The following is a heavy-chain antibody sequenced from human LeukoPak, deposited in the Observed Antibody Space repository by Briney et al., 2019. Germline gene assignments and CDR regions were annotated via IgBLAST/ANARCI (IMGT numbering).Heavy chain of an antibody. CDR2: IYYSGST. J-gene: IGHJ4*02. Sequence: SETLSLTCTVSGGSISSSSYYWGWIRQPPGKGLEWIGSIYYSGSTYYNPSLKSRVSISVDTSKNQFSLKLSSVTGADTAVYYCASQYYYDSSGYYYPFDYWGQGTLVTVSS. V-gene: IGHV4-39*07. CDR1: GGSISSSSYY. CDR3: ASQYYYDSSGYYYPFDY. D-gene: IGHD3-22*01.